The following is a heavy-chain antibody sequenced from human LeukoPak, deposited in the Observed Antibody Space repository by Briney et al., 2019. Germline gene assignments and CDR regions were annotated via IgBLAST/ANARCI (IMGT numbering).Heavy chain of an antibody. CDR3: ARADYYDSGKYSLKFDS. Sequence: RASVKVSCKASGYTFTSYDINWVRQAPGQGLEWMGWINPNTGGTDYAQRFQGRFTMTRDTSITTVYMELSRLRSDDTALYYCARADYYDSGKYSLKFDSWGQGTLVTVSS. D-gene: IGHD3-10*01. CDR1: GYTFTSYD. J-gene: IGHJ4*02. V-gene: IGHV1-2*02. CDR2: INPNTGGT.